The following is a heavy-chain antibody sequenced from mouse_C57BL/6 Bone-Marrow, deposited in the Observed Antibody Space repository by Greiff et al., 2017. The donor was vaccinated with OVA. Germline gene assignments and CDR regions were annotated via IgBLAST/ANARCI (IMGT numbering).Heavy chain of an antibody. CDR2: ISYDGSN. J-gene: IGHJ3*01. Sequence: EVKLQESGPGLVKPSQSLSLTCSVTGYSITSGYYWNWIRQFPGNKLEWMGYISYDGSNNYNPSLKNRISITRDTSKNQFFLKLNSVTTEDTATYYCASRYYYGSSYWGQGTLVTVSA. CDR1: GYSITSGYY. CDR3: ASRYYYGSSY. V-gene: IGHV3-6*01. D-gene: IGHD1-1*01.